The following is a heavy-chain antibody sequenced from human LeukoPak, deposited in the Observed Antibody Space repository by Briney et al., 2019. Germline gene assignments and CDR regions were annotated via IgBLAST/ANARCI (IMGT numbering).Heavy chain of an antibody. CDR2: INPNSGGT. J-gene: IGHJ4*02. D-gene: IGHD4-23*01. CDR1: GYTFTGYY. V-gene: IGHV1-2*02. CDR3: ARDRVATASRRYYFDY. Sequence: GASVKVSCKASGYTFTGYYMHWVRPAPGQGLEWMGWINPNSGGTNYAQKFQGRVTMTRDTSISTAYMELSRLRSDDTAVYYCARDRVATASRRYYFDYWGQGTLVTVSS.